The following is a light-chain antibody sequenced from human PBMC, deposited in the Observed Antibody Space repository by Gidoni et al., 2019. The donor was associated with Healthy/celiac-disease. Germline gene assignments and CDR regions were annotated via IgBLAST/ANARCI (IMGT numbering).Light chain of an antibody. CDR2: GQN. V-gene: IGLV3-19*01. CDR3: NSRDSSGNHWV. Sequence: SSERTQDPAVSVALGQTVRITCPGDSLRSYYASWYQQNPGQAPVLVIYGQNNRPSGIPDRFSGSSSGNTASLTITGAQAEDEADYYCNSRDSSGNHWVFGGGTKLTVL. CDR1: SLRSYY. J-gene: IGLJ3*02.